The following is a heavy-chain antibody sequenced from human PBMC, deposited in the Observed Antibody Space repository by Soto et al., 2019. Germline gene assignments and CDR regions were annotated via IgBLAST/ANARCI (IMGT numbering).Heavy chain of an antibody. V-gene: IGHV4-34*01. CDR3: ARDITYNWNYERPYNWFDP. Sequence: KTSETLSLTCAVYGGSFSGYYWSWIRQPPGKGLEWIGEINHSGSTNYNPSLKSRVTISVDTSKNQFSLKLSSVTAADTAVYYCARDITYNWNYERPYNWFDPWGQGTLVTVSS. CDR2: INHSGST. J-gene: IGHJ5*02. CDR1: GGSFSGYY. D-gene: IGHD1-7*01.